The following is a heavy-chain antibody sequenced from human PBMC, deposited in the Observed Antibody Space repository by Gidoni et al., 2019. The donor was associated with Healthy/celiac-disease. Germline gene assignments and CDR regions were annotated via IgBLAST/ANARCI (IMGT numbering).Heavy chain of an antibody. Sequence: QVQLQESGPGLVKPSQTLSLTCPASGGSISRGSYYWSCIRQPAGKGLEWIGRIYTSGSTNYNPSLKSRVTISVDTSKNQFSLKLSSVTAADTAVYYCARDGYSSFWGRGTLVTVSS. CDR2: IYTSGST. D-gene: IGHD4-4*01. CDR3: ARDGYSSF. J-gene: IGHJ2*01. CDR1: GGSISRGSYY. V-gene: IGHV4-61*02.